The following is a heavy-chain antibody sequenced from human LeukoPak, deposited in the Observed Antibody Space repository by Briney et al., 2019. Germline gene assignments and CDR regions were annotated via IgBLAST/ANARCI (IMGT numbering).Heavy chain of an antibody. Sequence: GRSLRLSCAASGFTFSNYGMHWVRQAPGKGLEWVAVIWYDGSNKYYADSVKGRFTISRDNSKSTLYVQMNSLRAEDTAVYYCARGPESGSYYHDFWGQGTLVTVSS. CDR2: IWYDGSNK. J-gene: IGHJ4*02. CDR1: GFTFSNYG. CDR3: ARGPESGSYYHDF. D-gene: IGHD1-26*01. V-gene: IGHV3-33*01.